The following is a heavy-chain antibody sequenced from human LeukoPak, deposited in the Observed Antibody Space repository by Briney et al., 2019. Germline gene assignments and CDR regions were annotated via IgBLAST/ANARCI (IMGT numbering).Heavy chain of an antibody. CDR3: AKDARRYSGWYFFDH. D-gene: IGHD6-19*01. Sequence: AGGSLRLSCVASGFTFSNLAMGWVRQAPGKGLEWVSVISDSGGTTYYADPVKGRFTISRDNSRNTLYLQMNSLRVDDTAVYYCAKDARRYSGWYFFDHWGQGTLVTVSS. J-gene: IGHJ4*02. CDR1: GFTFSNLA. V-gene: IGHV3-23*01. CDR2: ISDSGGTT.